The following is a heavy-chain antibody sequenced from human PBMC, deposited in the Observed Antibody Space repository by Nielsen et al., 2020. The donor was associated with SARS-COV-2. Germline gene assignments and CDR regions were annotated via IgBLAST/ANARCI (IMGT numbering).Heavy chain of an antibody. Sequence: SETLSLTCTVSGGSISRHYCSWIRQPPGKGLEWIGYIYYSGGTNYNPSLKRRVTISVDTSKNQFSLKLSSVAAADTAVYYCARDQDSTGLYPGTLYSWGQGTLVTVSS. D-gene: IGHD2-2*02. CDR2: IYYSGGT. J-gene: IGHJ4*02. CDR3: ARDQDSTGLYPGTLYS. CDR1: GGSISRHY. V-gene: IGHV4-59*11.